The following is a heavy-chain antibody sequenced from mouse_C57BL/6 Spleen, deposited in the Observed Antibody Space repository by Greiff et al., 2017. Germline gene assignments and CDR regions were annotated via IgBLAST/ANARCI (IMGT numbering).Heavy chain of an antibody. V-gene: IGHV1-9*01. CDR1: GYTFTGYW. D-gene: IGHD1-1*01. CDR3: ARWANYYGSSYLEGDFDY. Sequence: VKLQESGAELMKPGASVKLSCKATGYTFTGYWIEWVKQRPGHGLEWIGEILPGSGSTNYNEKFKGKATFTADTSSNTAYMQLSSLTTEDSAIYYCARWANYYGSSYLEGDFDYWGQGTTLTVSS. CDR2: ILPGSGST. J-gene: IGHJ2*01.